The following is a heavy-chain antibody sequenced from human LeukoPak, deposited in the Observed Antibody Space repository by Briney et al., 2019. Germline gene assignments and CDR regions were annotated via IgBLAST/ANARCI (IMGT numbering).Heavy chain of an antibody. V-gene: IGHV3-11*01. CDR1: GFTFSDYY. Sequence: GGSLRLSCAASGFTFSDYYMSWIRQAPGKGLEWVSYISSSGSTIYYADSVKGRFTISRDNAKNSLYLQMNSLRAEDTALYYCAKSLGNMVRGVYFDYWGQGTLVTVSS. CDR3: AKSLGNMVRGVYFDY. J-gene: IGHJ4*02. CDR2: ISSSGSTI. D-gene: IGHD3-10*01.